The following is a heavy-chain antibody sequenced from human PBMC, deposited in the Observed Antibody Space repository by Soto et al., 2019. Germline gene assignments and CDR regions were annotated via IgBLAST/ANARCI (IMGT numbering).Heavy chain of an antibody. CDR1: GGSISSGGYY. J-gene: IGHJ4*02. CDR3: ARGIYSEFYTAMAPYYFDY. D-gene: IGHD5-18*01. Sequence: QVQLQESGPGLVKPSQTLSLTCTVSGGSISSGGYYWSWIRQHPGKGLEWIGYIYYSGSTYYNPSLKSRVTISVDTSKNQFSLKLSSVTAADTAVYYCARGIYSEFYTAMAPYYFDYWGQGTLVTVSS. V-gene: IGHV4-31*03. CDR2: IYYSGST.